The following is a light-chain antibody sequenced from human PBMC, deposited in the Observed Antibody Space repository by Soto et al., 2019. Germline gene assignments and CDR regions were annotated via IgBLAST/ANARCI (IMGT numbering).Light chain of an antibody. CDR2: EVS. CDR3: CSYAGSHTWV. Sequence: QSVLTQPASVSGSPGQSITISCTGTSSDVGGYNSVSWYQQHPGKAPELMIYEVSNRPSGVSNRFSGSKSGNTASLTISGLQAEDEADYYCCSYAGSHTWVFGGGTKLTVL. CDR1: SSDVGGYNS. V-gene: IGLV2-14*01. J-gene: IGLJ3*02.